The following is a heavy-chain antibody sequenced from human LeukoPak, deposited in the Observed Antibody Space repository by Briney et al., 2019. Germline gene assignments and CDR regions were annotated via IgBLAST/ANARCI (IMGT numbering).Heavy chain of an antibody. J-gene: IGHJ4*02. D-gene: IGHD3-10*01. Sequence: GGSLRLSCAASGFTFTDYWMHWVRQAPGKGLVWVSRINGDGSGTSYADSVKGRFTISRDNAQNTVYLQMNSLRAEDTAVYYCTRDFYGIDYWGQGTLVTVSS. CDR2: INGDGSGT. V-gene: IGHV3-74*01. CDR3: TRDFYGIDY. CDR1: GFTFTDYW.